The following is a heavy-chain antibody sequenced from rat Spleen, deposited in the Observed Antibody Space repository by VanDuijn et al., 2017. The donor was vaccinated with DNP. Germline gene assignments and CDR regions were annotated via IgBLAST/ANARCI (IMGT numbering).Heavy chain of an antibody. Sequence: QVQLKESGPGLVRPSQTLSLTCTVSGFSLSSHHVHWVRQPPGKGLEWIAAISSGGDTYYNSGLKSRLSINRDTAKSQVFLKMNSLQTEDTAIYYCTRSGYPHGLDAWGQGSPVTVSS. CDR1: GFSLSSHH. J-gene: IGHJ4*01. V-gene: IGHV2S12*01. CDR2: ISSGGDT. D-gene: IGHD4-3*01. CDR3: TRSGYPHGLDA.